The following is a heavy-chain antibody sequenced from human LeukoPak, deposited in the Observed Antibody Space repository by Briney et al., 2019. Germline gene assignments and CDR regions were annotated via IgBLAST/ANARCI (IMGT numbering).Heavy chain of an antibody. CDR1: GWSFNDYY. Sequence: SGTLSLTCAVYGWSFNDYYWNWIRQPPGKGLEWIGEINARGDTNYNPSLKSRVTISVDTSKKQFSLRLTSMIAADTALYYCARGQAPAARGYNWFDPWGQGTLVTVSS. V-gene: IGHV4-34*01. CDR2: INARGDT. J-gene: IGHJ5*02. D-gene: IGHD2-2*01. CDR3: ARGQAPAARGYNWFDP.